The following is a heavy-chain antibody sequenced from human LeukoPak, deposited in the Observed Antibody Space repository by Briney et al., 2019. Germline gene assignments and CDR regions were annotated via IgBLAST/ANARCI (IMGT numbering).Heavy chain of an antibody. Sequence: SQTLSLTCTVSGGSISSGDYYWSWIRQPPGKGLEWIGYIYYSGSTYYNPSLKIRVTISVDTSKNQFSLKLSSVTAADTAVYYCARVRSSGYYVNFDYWGQGTLVTVSS. V-gene: IGHV4-30-4*01. D-gene: IGHD3-22*01. CDR1: GGSISSGDYY. CDR3: ARVRSSGYYVNFDY. J-gene: IGHJ4*02. CDR2: IYYSGST.